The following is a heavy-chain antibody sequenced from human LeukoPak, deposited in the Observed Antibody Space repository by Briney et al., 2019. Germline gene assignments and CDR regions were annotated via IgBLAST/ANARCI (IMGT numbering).Heavy chain of an antibody. CDR2: ISSSGSTI. CDR3: AKGLGWELLSFDY. D-gene: IGHD1-26*01. V-gene: IGHV3-48*03. J-gene: IGHJ4*02. Sequence: PGGSMRLSCAASGFTFSSYEMNWVRQAPGKGLEWVSYISSSGSTIYYADSVKGRFTISRDNSKNTLYLQMNSLRAEDTAVYYCAKGLGWELLSFDYWGQGTLVTVSS. CDR1: GFTFSSYE.